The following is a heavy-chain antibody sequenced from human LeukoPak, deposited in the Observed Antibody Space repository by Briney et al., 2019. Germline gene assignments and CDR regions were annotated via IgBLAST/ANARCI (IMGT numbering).Heavy chain of an antibody. V-gene: IGHV4-34*01. J-gene: IGHJ4*02. D-gene: IGHD2-8*01. CDR2: INHSGRT. Sequence: SETLSLTCVVYGGSFSGYYWSWLREPPGQELEWIGEINHSGRTIYNPSLTSRVTISVDTSKNQFSLTLTPVTPPDPAVSSCARGRSSCTNGVWYTVEGVFYPRYFDYWGQGTLVTVSS. CDR1: GGSFSGYY. CDR3: ARGRSSCTNGVWYTVEGVFYPRYFDY.